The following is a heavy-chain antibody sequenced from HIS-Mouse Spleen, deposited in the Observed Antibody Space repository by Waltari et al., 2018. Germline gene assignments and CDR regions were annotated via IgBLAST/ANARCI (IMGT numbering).Heavy chain of an antibody. CDR3: ASRSYSSGWYKAFDI. V-gene: IGHV4-61*01. Sequence: QVQLQESVPGLVKPSETLSLTCTVSGGSVSSGSYYWSWIRQPPGKGLEWIGYIYYSGSTNYNPSLKSRVTISVDTSKNQFSLKLSSVTAADTAVYYCASRSYSSGWYKAFDIWGQGTMVTVSS. D-gene: IGHD6-19*01. CDR1: GGSVSSGSYY. CDR2: IYYSGST. J-gene: IGHJ3*02.